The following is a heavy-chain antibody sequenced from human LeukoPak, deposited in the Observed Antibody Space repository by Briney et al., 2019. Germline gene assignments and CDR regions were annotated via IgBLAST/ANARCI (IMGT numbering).Heavy chain of an antibody. J-gene: IGHJ6*02. CDR1: GFTFSSYS. V-gene: IGHV3-21*01. Sequence: GGSLRLSCAASGFTFSSYSMNWVRQAPGKGLEWVSSISSSSSYIYYADSVKGRFTISRDNAKNSLYLQMNSLRAEDTAVYYCARGNSPSSSWRSRYYYGMDVWGQGTTVTVSS. D-gene: IGHD6-13*01. CDR2: ISSSSSYI. CDR3: ARGNSPSSSWRSRYYYGMDV.